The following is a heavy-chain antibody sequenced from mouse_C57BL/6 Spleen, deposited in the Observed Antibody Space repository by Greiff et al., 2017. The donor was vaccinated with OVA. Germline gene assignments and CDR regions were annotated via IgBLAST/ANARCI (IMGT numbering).Heavy chain of an antibody. CDR3: AREALYPHYAMDY. Sequence: EVKVVESEGGLVQPGSSMKLSCTASGFTFSDYYMAWVRQVPEQGLEWVANINYDGSSTYYLDSLKSRSILSRDNAKNTLYLQMSSLTSEDTATYYCAREALYPHYAMDYWGKGTTVTVSS. CDR1: GFTFSDYY. CDR2: INYDGSST. V-gene: IGHV5-16*01. J-gene: IGHJ4*01.